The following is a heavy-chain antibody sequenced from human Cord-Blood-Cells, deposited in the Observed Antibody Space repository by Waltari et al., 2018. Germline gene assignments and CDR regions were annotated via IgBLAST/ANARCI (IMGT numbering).Heavy chain of an antibody. D-gene: IGHD5-12*01. Sequence: QVQLVQSGAEVKKPGASVKVSCKVSGYTLTELSMHWVRQAPGKGLEWMGGLDPEEGEKHYEQKFQGRVTMTEDTSTYTAYMELSSLRSEDTAVYYCATAPSRVGYSGYDEYFQHWGQGTLVTVSS. CDR3: ATAPSRVGYSGYDEYFQH. J-gene: IGHJ1*01. V-gene: IGHV1-24*01. CDR2: LDPEEGEK. CDR1: GYTLTELS.